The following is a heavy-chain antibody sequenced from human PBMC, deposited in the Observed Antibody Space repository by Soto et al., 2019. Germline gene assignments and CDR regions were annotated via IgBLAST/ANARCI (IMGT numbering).Heavy chain of an antibody. J-gene: IGHJ6*02. D-gene: IGHD1-7*01. CDR1: GGTFSSYT. Sequence: SVKVSCKASGGTFSSYTISWVRQAPGQGLEWMGGIIPIFGTTNYAQKFQGRVTITADTSTSTVYMELSSLRSEDTAVYYCARDRTGTTSAIDVPGQGTTVTVSS. CDR3: ARDRTGTTSAIDV. CDR2: IIPIFGTT. V-gene: IGHV1-69*06.